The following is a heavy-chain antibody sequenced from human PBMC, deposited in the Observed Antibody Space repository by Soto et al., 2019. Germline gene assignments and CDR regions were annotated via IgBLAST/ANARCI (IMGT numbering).Heavy chain of an antibody. CDR2: IYYSGST. Sequence: SETLSLTCTVSGGSISSSSYYWGWIRQPPGKGLEWIGSIYYSGSTYYNPSLKSRVTISVDTSKNQFSLKLSSVTAADTAVYYCARHSNPRIAAAGKAYYYYGMDVWGQGTTVTVSS. J-gene: IGHJ6*02. D-gene: IGHD6-13*01. CDR1: GGSISSSSYY. CDR3: ARHSNPRIAAAGKAYYYYGMDV. V-gene: IGHV4-39*01.